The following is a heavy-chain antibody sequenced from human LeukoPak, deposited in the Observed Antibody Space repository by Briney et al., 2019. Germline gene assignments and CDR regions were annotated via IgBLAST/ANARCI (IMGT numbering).Heavy chain of an antibody. J-gene: IGHJ6*02. CDR2: MNPNSGNT. CDR3: ARRNTYYDILTGGYGMDV. V-gene: IGHV1-8*01. D-gene: IGHD3-9*01. CDR1: GYTFTSYD. Sequence: ASVEVSCKASGYTFTSYDINWVRQATGQGLEWMGWMNPNSGNTGYAQKFQGRVTMTRNTSISTAYMELSSLRSEDTAVYYCARRNTYYDILTGGYGMDVWGQGTTVTVSS.